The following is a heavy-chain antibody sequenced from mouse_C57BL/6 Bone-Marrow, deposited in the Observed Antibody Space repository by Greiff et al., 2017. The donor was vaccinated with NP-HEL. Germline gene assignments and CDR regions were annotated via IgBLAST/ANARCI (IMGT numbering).Heavy chain of an antibody. V-gene: IGHV1-82*01. J-gene: IGHJ2*01. CDR1: GYAFSSSW. D-gene: IGHD1-1*02. CDR3: ARSTTVVYYGDH. Sequence: VKLVESGPELVKPGASVTISCKASGYAFSSSWMNWVKQRPGKGLEWIGRIYPGDGDTNYNGKFKGKATLTADKSSSTAYMQLSSLTSEDSAVYFCARSTTVVYYGDHGGKGTTLTVSS. CDR2: IYPGDGDT.